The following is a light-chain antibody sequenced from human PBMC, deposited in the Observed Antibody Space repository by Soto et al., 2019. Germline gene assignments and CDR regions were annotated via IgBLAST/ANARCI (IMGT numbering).Light chain of an antibody. J-gene: IGKJ2*01. V-gene: IGKV3-20*01. CDR2: GAS. CDR3: QQYGRSPMFT. CDR1: QSVSSNY. Sequence: EIVLTQSPGTLSLSPGERATLSCRASQSVSSNYLAWYQQKPGQAPRLLIYGASRGAAGIPDRFTGSGSVTYFTLIISRLEPEDFAVYFCQQYGRSPMFTFGQGTKLEIK.